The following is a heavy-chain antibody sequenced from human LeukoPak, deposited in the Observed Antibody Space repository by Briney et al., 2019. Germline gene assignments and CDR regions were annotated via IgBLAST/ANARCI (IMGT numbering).Heavy chain of an antibody. Sequence: SETLSLTCSVSGGAVTDSKYWTWIRLPPGNRLEWIGYISNGGSTEYNPSLRSRVTISIDASKNQFSLKVNSVTAADTAVYYCARGQPQRYNSDWYVNWFDPWGQGTLVSVSS. CDR3: ARGQPQRYNSDWYVNWFDP. J-gene: IGHJ5*02. D-gene: IGHD6-19*01. CDR2: ISNGGST. CDR1: GGAVTDSKY. V-gene: IGHV4-59*02.